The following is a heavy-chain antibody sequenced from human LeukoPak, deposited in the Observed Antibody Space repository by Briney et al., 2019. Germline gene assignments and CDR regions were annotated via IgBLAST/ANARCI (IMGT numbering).Heavy chain of an antibody. CDR1: RFTFSSYS. CDR3: ASDYYDSSGYFD. CDR2: ISSSSSYI. J-gene: IGHJ4*02. V-gene: IGHV3-21*01. Sequence: GGSLRLSCAASRFTFSSYSMNWVRQAPGKGLEWVSSISSSSSYIYYADSVKGRFTISRDNAKNSLYLQMNSLRAEDTAVYYCASDYYDSSGYFDWGQGTLVTVSS. D-gene: IGHD3-22*01.